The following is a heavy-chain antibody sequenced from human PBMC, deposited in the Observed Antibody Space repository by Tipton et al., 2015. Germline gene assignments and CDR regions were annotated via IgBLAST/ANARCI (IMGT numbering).Heavy chain of an antibody. D-gene: IGHD2-15*01. CDR3: ARGHSAGSYYSCWFDP. CDR2: MNPNSGNT. CDR1: GYTFTSYD. Sequence: QSGAEVKKPGASVKVSCKASGYTFTSYDINWVRQATGQGLEWMGWMNPNSGNTGYTQKFQGRVTMTRNTSISTAYMELSSLRSEDTAVYYCARGHSAGSYYSCWFDPWGQGTLVTVSS. V-gene: IGHV1-8*01. J-gene: IGHJ5*02.